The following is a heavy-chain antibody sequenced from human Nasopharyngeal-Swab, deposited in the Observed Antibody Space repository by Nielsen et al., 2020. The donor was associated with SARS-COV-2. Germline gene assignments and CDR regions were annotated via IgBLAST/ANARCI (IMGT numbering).Heavy chain of an antibody. J-gene: IGHJ3*02. CDR3: AKDATRMIVVVITGLAFDT. CDR1: GFTFGDYA. CDR2: ISGSGGST. D-gene: IGHD3-22*01. V-gene: IGHV3-23*01. Sequence: GGSLRLSCTASGFTFGDYAMSWFRQAPGKGLEWVSAISGSGGSTYYADSVKGRFTISRDNSKNTLYLQMNSLRAEDTAVYYCAKDATRMIVVVITGLAFDTWGQGTMVTVSS.